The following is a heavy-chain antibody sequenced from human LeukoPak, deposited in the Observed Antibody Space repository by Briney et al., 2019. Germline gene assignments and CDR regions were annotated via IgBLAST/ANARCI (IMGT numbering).Heavy chain of an antibody. Sequence: GGSLRLSCAASGFTLSSYEMNSVRQAPGEGLGWVSYISSSGSTIYCADSGQGRFTIAGDNAKNSLYLQMNSLRAEDTAVYYCARRDDAFDMWGQGTMVTVSS. CDR3: ARRDDAFDM. CDR1: GFTLSSYE. CDR2: ISSSGSTI. V-gene: IGHV3-48*03. J-gene: IGHJ3*02.